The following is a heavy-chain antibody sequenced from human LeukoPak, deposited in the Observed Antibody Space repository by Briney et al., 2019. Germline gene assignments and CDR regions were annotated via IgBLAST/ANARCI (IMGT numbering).Heavy chain of an antibody. CDR1: GYTFTSYD. D-gene: IGHD6-13*01. Sequence: ASVKVSCKASGYTFTSYDIHWVRQATGQGLEWMGWINPFTANTGYAQHFQGRITITRNTSITTAYMELSSLRSEDTAVYYCARTQHLVLRSPLDPWGQGTLVTVSS. J-gene: IGHJ5*02. CDR2: INPFTANT. CDR3: ARTQHLVLRSPLDP. V-gene: IGHV1-8*03.